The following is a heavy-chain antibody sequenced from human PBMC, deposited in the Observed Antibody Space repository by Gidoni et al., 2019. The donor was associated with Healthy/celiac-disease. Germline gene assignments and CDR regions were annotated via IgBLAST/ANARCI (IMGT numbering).Heavy chain of an antibody. V-gene: IGHV3-66*02. CDR2: IYSDGTT. Sequence: EVQLVESGGDLVQPGGSLRLSCAASGFPVSSNYMTWVRQAPGKGLEWVSVIYSDGTTYYADSVKGRFTISRDNSKNTLYLQMNSLRAEDTALYYCARGGASDIWGQGTMVTVSS. CDR3: ARGGASDI. J-gene: IGHJ3*02. CDR1: GFPVSSNY.